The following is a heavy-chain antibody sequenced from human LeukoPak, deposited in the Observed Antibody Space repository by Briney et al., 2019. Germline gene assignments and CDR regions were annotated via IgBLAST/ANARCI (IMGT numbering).Heavy chain of an antibody. CDR3: ARDGGYSSGWYVFDY. CDR2: IIPILGTA. J-gene: IGHJ4*02. CDR1: GGTFSSYA. D-gene: IGHD6-19*01. Sequence: ASVKVSCKASGGTFSSYAISWVRQAPGQGLEWMGGIIPILGTANYAQKFQGRVTITADESTSTAYMELSSLRSEDTAVYYCARDGGYSSGWYVFDYWGQGTLVTVSS. V-gene: IGHV1-69*13.